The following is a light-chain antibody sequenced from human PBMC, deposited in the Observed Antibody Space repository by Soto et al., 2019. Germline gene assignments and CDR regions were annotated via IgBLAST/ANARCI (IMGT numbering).Light chain of an antibody. Sequence: ELVLTQSPATLSLSPGERATLSCRASQSVRGTSLAWYQQKPGQAPRLLMYGASSRATGIPDRFSGSGSGTDFTLTITRLEPEDFAVYYCQQYASSRTFGQGTKVDIK. CDR1: QSVRGTS. J-gene: IGKJ1*01. V-gene: IGKV3-20*01. CDR2: GAS. CDR3: QQYASSRT.